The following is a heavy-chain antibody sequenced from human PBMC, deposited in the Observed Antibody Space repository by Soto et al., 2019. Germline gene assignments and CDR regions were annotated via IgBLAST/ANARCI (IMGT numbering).Heavy chain of an antibody. CDR1: GYTFTSYG. J-gene: IGHJ4*02. D-gene: IGHD6-19*01. V-gene: IGHV1-18*04. CDR2: ISAYNGNT. Sequence: GASMKVSCKASGYTFTSYGISWVRQAPGQGLEWMGWISAYNGNTNYAQKLQGRVTMTTDTSTSTAYMELRSLRSDDTAVYYCARKYSSGWFNYFDYWGQGTLVTVSS. CDR3: ARKYSSGWFNYFDY.